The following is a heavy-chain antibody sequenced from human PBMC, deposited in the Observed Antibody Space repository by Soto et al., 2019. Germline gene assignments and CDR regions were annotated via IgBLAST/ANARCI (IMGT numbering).Heavy chain of an antibody. J-gene: IGHJ4*02. CDR2: CLHTEST. CDR3: AKALVGEVGATDY. V-gene: IGHV3-23*01. D-gene: IGHD1-26*01. CDR1: GFTFRKFS. Sequence: GGSLGLSLTASGFTFRKFSMSRVRQAPGQGLGWVSPCLHTESTNDADSVKSRFTISRDNSRNKRYLQMNTLGAEDAAVYYCAKALVGEVGATDYWGQGTLVTVSS.